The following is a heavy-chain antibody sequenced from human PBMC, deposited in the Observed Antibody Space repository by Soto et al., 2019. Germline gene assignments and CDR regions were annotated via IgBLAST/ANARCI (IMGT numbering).Heavy chain of an antibody. CDR2: ISAYNGDT. D-gene: IGHD3-9*01. Sequence: QDHLVQSGAEVKKPGASAKVSCKASGYTFKNYGINWVRQAPGRGLEWVAWISAYNGDTSYAQHFQGRVTVTTEPLKNTAYRELRSLRPDDTAVYFCVLGGLETGYYRDMDYCGQGTLVSVSS. J-gene: IGHJ4*02. CDR3: VLGGLETGYYRDMDY. V-gene: IGHV1-18*04. CDR1: GYTFKNYG.